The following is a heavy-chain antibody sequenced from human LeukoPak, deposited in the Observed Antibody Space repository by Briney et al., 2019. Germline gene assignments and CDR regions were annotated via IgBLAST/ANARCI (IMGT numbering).Heavy chain of an antibody. CDR1: GGSISSYY. CDR2: IYYSGST. V-gene: IGHV4-59*01. Sequence: SETLSLTCTVSGGSISSYYWSWIRQPPGKGLEWIGYIYYSGSTNYNPSLKSRVTISVDTSKNQFSLKLSSVTAADTAVYYCAREVSGSGWYLDYWGQGNLVTVSS. D-gene: IGHD6-19*01. J-gene: IGHJ4*02. CDR3: AREVSGSGWYLDY.